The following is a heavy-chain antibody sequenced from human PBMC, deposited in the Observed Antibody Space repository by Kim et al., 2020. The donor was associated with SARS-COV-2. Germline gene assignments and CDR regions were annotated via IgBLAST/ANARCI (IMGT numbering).Heavy chain of an antibody. J-gene: IGHJ4*02. CDR3: TTGFVERSHAGY. D-gene: IGHD2-15*01. CDR1: GFSFSTAW. V-gene: IGHV3-15*01. Sequence: GGSLRRSCSAAGFSFSTAWMNWVRQAPGKGLEWIARIKSRADGETRDYSVPVKGRFIISRDDSGSMMYLQMNSLKTEDTGVHYCTTGFVERSHAGYWGQGTLVTVSS. CDR2: IKSRADGETR.